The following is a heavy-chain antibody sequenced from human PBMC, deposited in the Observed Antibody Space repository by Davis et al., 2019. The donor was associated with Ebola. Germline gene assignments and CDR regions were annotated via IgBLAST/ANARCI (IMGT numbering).Heavy chain of an antibody. CDR2: INTNTGNP. Sequence: ASVNVSCKASGYTFTNYYMHWVRQAPGQGLEWMGWINTNTGNPTYAKGFTGRFVFSLDTSVNMAYLLINSLKTEDAAVYYCAILPDIWGKGTMVTVSS. CDR3: AILPDI. CDR1: GYTFTNYY. J-gene: IGHJ3*02. V-gene: IGHV7-4-1*04.